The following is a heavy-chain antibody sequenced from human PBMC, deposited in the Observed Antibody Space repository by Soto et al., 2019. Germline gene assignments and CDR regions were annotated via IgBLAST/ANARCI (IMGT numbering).Heavy chain of an antibody. J-gene: IGHJ4*02. CDR3: AHGSGWLSDY. CDR2: IYWNDDN. Sequence: QITLKESGPTLLKPTQTLTLTCTFSGFSLSSEAVGVNWIRQPPGKALEWLALIYWNDDNHYSPSLRGRLTITKDTSKNQVVLTMTNMDPVDTATYYCAHGSGWLSDYWGQGTLVTVSS. CDR1: GFSLSSEAVG. V-gene: IGHV2-5*01. D-gene: IGHD6-19*01.